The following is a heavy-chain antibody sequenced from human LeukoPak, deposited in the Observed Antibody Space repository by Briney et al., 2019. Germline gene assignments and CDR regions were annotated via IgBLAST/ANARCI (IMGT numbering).Heavy chain of an antibody. CDR1: GYTFTSYD. J-gene: IGHJ4*02. D-gene: IGHD6-19*01. Sequence: SVKVSCKASGYTFTSYDINWVRQAPGQGLEWMGGIIPIFGTANYAQKFQGRVTITADKSTSTAYMELSSLRSEDTAVYYCARCHFIAVAGTCNYWGQGTLVTVSS. CDR2: IIPIFGTA. V-gene: IGHV1-69*06. CDR3: ARCHFIAVAGTCNY.